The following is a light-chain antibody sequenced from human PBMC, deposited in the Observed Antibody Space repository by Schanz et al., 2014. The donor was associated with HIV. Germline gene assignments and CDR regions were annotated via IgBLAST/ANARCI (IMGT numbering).Light chain of an antibody. J-gene: IGLJ3*02. V-gene: IGLV1-44*01. CDR1: NSNFRSNA. CDR3: ATWDDGLDAWV. CDR2: NSS. Sequence: QSVLTQPPSTSGTPGQRVTMSCSGSNSNFRSNAVNWYQHLPGTAPQLLIYNSSHRPSGVPDRFSGSESGTSASLAISGLQSEDEGDYYCATWDDGLDAWVFGGGTKLTVL.